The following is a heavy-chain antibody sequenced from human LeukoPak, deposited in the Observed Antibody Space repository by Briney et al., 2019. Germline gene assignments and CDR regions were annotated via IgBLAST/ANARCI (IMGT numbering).Heavy chain of an antibody. D-gene: IGHD3-22*01. Sequence: SETLSLTCTVSGGSISSGGYYWSWIRQHPGTGLEWIGYIYYSGSTYYNPSLKSRVTISVDTSKNQFSLKLSSVTAADTAVYYCARGDYYDSSGYPNWGQGTLVTVSS. V-gene: IGHV4-31*03. CDR2: IYYSGST. CDR3: ARGDYYDSSGYPN. J-gene: IGHJ4*02. CDR1: GGSISSGGYY.